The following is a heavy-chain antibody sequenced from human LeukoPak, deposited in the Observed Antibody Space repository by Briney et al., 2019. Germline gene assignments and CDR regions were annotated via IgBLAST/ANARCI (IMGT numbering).Heavy chain of an antibody. Sequence: PSETLSLTCTVSGGSISSGDYYWSWIRQPPGKGLEWIGYIYYSGSTYYNPSLKSRVTISVVTSKNQFSLKLSSVTAADTAVYYCALFTNGGAFDPWGQGTLVTVSS. CDR1: GGSISSGDYY. CDR3: ALFTNGGAFDP. V-gene: IGHV4-30-4*01. J-gene: IGHJ5*02. D-gene: IGHD3-10*01. CDR2: IYYSGST.